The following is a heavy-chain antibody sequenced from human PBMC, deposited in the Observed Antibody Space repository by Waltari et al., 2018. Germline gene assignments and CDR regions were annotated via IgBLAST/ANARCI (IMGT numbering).Heavy chain of an antibody. CDR1: GGSINNYY. CDR3: ARGTAYYRPADVFEF. J-gene: IGHJ3*01. V-gene: IGHV4-59*01. D-gene: IGHD3-10*01. Sequence: QVHLHESGPGLVRPSETLSLTCGVSGGSINNYYWNWIRQTPGKGLEWIGYVHYGGGTDYNPSLKGRVTMSLDTSRNQFSLRLQSVTAADTAVYYCARGTAYYRPADVFEFWGQGTTVIVSS. CDR2: VHYGGGT.